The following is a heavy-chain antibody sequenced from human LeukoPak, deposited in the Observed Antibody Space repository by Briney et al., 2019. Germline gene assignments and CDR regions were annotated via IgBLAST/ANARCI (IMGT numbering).Heavy chain of an antibody. D-gene: IGHD3-10*01. CDR2: IYSGGST. V-gene: IGHV3-66*01. Sequence: GGSLRLSCAASGFTVSSNYMSWVRQAPGKGLEWVSVIYSGGSTYYADSVKGRFTISRDNPKNTPYLQMNSLRAEDTAVYYCASMVRGENWFDPWGQGTLVTVSS. CDR3: ASMVRGENWFDP. J-gene: IGHJ5*02. CDR1: GFTVSSNY.